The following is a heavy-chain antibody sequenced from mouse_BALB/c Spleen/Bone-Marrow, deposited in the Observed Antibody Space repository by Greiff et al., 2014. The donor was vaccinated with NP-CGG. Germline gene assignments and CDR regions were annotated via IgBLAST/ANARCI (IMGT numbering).Heavy chain of an antibody. J-gene: IGHJ4*01. V-gene: IGHV5-12-2*01. CDR3: ARGGDYGNSFAYAVDD. D-gene: IGHD2-1*01. CDR2: ISNGGGNT. Sequence: EVQVVESGGGLVQPGGSLKLSCAASGFIFSRYTMSWVRQTPERRLEWVAYISNGGGNTYYPDTVKGRFTISRDNVKNSLYLQMSSLKSEDTTMYYGARGGDYGNSFAYAVDDWGQGTSVIVSS. CDR1: GFIFSRYT.